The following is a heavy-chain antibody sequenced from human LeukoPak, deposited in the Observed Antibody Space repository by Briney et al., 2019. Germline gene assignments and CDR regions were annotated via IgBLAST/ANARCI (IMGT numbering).Heavy chain of an antibody. CDR1: GYTFTGYY. J-gene: IGHJ3*02. CDR3: AREIAARRGAFDI. Sequence: ASVKVSCKASGYTFTGYYMHCVRQATGQGLEWMGWINPNSGGTNYAQKFQGRVTMTRDTSISTAYMELSRRRSDDTAVYYCAREIAARRGAFDIWGQGTMVTVSS. D-gene: IGHD6-6*01. V-gene: IGHV1-2*02. CDR2: INPNSGGT.